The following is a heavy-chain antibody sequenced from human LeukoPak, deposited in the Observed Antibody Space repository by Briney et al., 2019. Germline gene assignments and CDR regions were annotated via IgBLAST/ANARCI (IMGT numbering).Heavy chain of an antibody. V-gene: IGHV4-59*08. CDR3: AGGGVSRFDP. D-gene: IGHD3-16*02. CDR1: GGSISSYY. J-gene: IGHJ5*02. CDR2: IYYSGST. Sequence: SETLSLTCTVSGGSISSYYWSWIRQPPGKGLEWIGYIYYSGSTNYNPSLKSRVTISIDTSKNQFSLKLSSVTAADTAVYYCAGGGVSRFDPWGQGTLVTVSS.